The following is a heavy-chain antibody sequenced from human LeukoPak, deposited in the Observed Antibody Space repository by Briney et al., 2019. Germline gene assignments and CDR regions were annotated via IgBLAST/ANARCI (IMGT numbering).Heavy chain of an antibody. J-gene: IGHJ4*02. Sequence: PSETLSLTCSVSGGSISIYYWSWIRQPAGKGLEWIRRIYTSGSTNYNPSLKSRVTMSVDTSKNQFSLTLNSVTAADTGVYYCARWTTVTRAFDFWGQGTLVTVSS. D-gene: IGHD4-17*01. V-gene: IGHV4-4*07. CDR3: ARWTTVTRAFDF. CDR2: IYTSGST. CDR1: GGSISIYY.